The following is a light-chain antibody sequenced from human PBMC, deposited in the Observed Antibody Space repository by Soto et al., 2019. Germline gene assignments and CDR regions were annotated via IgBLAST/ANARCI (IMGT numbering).Light chain of an antibody. V-gene: IGLV2-11*01. CDR2: DVD. CDR3: CSYTSSSTYV. CDR1: RSDVGGYRF. Sequence: QSALTQPRSVSGSPGQSVTISCTGARSDVGGYRFVSWYQQHPDKAPKLMIYDVDKRPSGVPDRFSGSKSGNTASLTISGLQAEDEADYFCCSYTSSSTYVFGTGTKLTVL. J-gene: IGLJ1*01.